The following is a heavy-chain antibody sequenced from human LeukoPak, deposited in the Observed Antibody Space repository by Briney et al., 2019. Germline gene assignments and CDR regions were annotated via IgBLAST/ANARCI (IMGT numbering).Heavy chain of an antibody. CDR1: GGSISSYY. D-gene: IGHD4-17*01. CDR2: IYYSGST. V-gene: IGHV4-59*01. CDR3: ARGRYGDYGYFDY. J-gene: IGHJ4*02. Sequence: PSETLSLTCTVSGGSISSYYWSWIRQPPGKGLEWIGYIYYSGSTNYNPSLKSRVTISVDTSKNQFSLKLSSVTAADTAVYYCARGRYGDYGYFDYWGQGTLVTVSS.